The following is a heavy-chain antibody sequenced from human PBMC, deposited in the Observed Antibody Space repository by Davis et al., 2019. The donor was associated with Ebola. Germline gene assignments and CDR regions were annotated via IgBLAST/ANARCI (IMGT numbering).Heavy chain of an antibody. J-gene: IGHJ5*02. D-gene: IGHD3-16*01. CDR2: ISYDGSTK. Sequence: GGSLRLSCAASGFTFNTYAFHWVRQAPGKGLEWVAVISYDGSTKYYAESVEGRFTISKDNSKNTLYLQMHRLTEEDTATYYCARDLGVPGAALDAWGQGTLVAVST. CDR1: GFTFNTYA. CDR3: ARDLGVPGAALDA. V-gene: IGHV3-30*14.